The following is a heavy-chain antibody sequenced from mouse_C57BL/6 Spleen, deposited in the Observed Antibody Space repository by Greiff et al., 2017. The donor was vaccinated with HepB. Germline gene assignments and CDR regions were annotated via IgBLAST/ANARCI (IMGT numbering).Heavy chain of an antibody. Sequence: EVQLVESGGGLVKPGGSLKLSCAASGFTFSSYAMSWVRQTPEKRLEWVATISDGGSYTYYPDNVKGRFPISRDNAKNNLYLQMSHLKSEDTAMYYCARDGGNLLRGYFDVWGAGTTVTVSS. CDR1: GFTFSSYA. D-gene: IGHD1-1*01. CDR2: ISDGGSYT. V-gene: IGHV5-4*01. J-gene: IGHJ1*01. CDR3: ARDGGNLLRGYFDV.